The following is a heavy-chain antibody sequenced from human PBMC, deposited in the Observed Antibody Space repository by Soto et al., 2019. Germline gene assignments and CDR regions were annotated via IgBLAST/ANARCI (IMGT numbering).Heavy chain of an antibody. Sequence: QLQLQESGPGLVKPSETLSLTCTVSGGSISSSSYYWGWIRQPPGKGLEWIGSIYYSGSTYYNPSLKSRVTISVDTSKNQFSLKLSSVTAADTAVYYCARPGNYGSGSYLYYLDYWGQGTLVTGSS. J-gene: IGHJ4*02. D-gene: IGHD3-10*01. CDR2: IYYSGST. CDR1: GGSISSSSYY. CDR3: ARPGNYGSGSYLYYLDY. V-gene: IGHV4-39*01.